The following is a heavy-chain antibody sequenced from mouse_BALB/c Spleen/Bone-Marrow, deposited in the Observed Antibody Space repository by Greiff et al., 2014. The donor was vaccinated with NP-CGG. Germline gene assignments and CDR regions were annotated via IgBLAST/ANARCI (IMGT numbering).Heavy chain of an antibody. CDR2: INPDSRTI. Sequence: SGGGLVQPGGSLKLSCEASGFDFSRYWMRWVRQAPGKGLEWIGEINPDSRTINYTPSLKDKFIISRDNAKNTLYLQMSKVRSEDTALYYCARIDRGDYWGQGTSVTVYS. CDR1: GFDFSRYW. CDR3: ARIDRGDY. D-gene: IGHD3-1*01. V-gene: IGHV4-1*02. J-gene: IGHJ4*01.